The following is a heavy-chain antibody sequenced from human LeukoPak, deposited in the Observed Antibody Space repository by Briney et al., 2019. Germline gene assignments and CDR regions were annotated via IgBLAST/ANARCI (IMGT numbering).Heavy chain of an antibody. CDR3: ASLWGGSGSFDY. Sequence: GGSLRLSCAASGFTFSSYAMSWVRQAPGRGLEWVSAISGSGGSTYYADSVKGRFTISRDNSKNPLYLQMNSVRAEDTAVYYCASLWGGSGSFDYWGQGTLVTVSS. J-gene: IGHJ4*02. CDR2: ISGSGGST. V-gene: IGHV3-23*01. D-gene: IGHD3-10*01. CDR1: GFTFSSYA.